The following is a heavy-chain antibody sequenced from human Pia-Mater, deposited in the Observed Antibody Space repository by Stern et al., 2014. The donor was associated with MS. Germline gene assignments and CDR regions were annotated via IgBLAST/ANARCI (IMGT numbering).Heavy chain of an antibody. Sequence: QVQLVQSGAEVKKPGAYMTISCKTSGYNFIDHAIHWVRQAPGQRLEWMGWINGGPGTTKYSQKFQGRVSFTRDKAASAAYMDLSSLSPDDTAVYYCARQPDYSDFLDFWGQGTLVTVSS. CDR3: ARQPDYSDFLDF. CDR1: GYNFIDHA. J-gene: IGHJ4*02. CDR2: INGGPGTT. V-gene: IGHV1-3*01. D-gene: IGHD4-11*01.